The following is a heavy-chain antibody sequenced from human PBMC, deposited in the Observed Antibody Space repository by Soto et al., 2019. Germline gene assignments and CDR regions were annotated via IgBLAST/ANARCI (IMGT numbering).Heavy chain of an antibody. D-gene: IGHD1-1*01. CDR2: ITYEGSNK. J-gene: IGHJ6*02. V-gene: IGHV3-30*18. CDR3: AKARGANNWANYYGLDV. CDR1: GFIFANYG. Sequence: QAPLVESGGGVVQPGRSLRLSCAASGFIFANYGMHWVRQAPGKGLEWVALITYEGSNKYYADAVKGRFTISRDNAKNMVSLQMDSLRAEDTAVYYCAKARGANNWANYYGLDVWGQGTTVTVSS.